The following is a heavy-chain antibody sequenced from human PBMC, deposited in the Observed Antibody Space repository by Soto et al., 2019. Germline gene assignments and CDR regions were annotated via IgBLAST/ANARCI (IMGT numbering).Heavy chain of an antibody. D-gene: IGHD6-13*01. J-gene: IGHJ6*02. V-gene: IGHV3-30-3*01. CDR3: ARAGTRQQLVHDYYGMDV. Sequence: QVQLVESGGGVVQPGRSLRLSCAASGFTFSSYAMHWVRQAPGKGLEWVAVISYDGSNKYYADSVKGRFIISRDNSKNTLYLQMNSLRAEDTAVYYCARAGTRQQLVHDYYGMDVWGQGTTVTVSS. CDR2: ISYDGSNK. CDR1: GFTFSSYA.